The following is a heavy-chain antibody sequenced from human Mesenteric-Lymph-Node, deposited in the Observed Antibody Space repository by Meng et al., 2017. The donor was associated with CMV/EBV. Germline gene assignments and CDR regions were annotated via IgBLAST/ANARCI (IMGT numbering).Heavy chain of an antibody. CDR3: ARDLGYGGNSRGYYYGMDV. Sequence: ASVKVSCKASGYTFTDYYMYWVRQAPGQGLKWMGWVNPNNGATNYAQKFQGRVTMTRDTSISTAYMELSRLRSDDTAVYYCARDLGYGGNSRGYYYGMDVWGQGTTVTVSS. CDR1: GYTFTDYY. D-gene: IGHD4-23*01. V-gene: IGHV1-2*02. J-gene: IGHJ6*02. CDR2: VNPNNGAT.